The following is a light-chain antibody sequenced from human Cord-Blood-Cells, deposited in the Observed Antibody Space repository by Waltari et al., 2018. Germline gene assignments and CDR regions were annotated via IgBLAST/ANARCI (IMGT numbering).Light chain of an antibody. CDR2: EVS. CDR3: SSYTSSSTRV. V-gene: IGLV2-14*01. CDR1: SSDVGGYNY. J-gene: IGLJ3*02. Sequence: QSALTQPASVSGSPGQSITISCTGTSSDVGGYNYVSWYQQHPGKAPKLMIYEVSHRPSGVSNRFSGSTSGNTASLTISGLQAEDEADYYCSSYTSSSTRVFGGGTKLTVL.